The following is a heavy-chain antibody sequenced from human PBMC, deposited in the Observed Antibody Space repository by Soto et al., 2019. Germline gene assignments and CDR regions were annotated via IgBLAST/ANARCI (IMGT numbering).Heavy chain of an antibody. V-gene: IGHV3-9*01. J-gene: IGHJ4*02. CDR1: GFTFDDYA. D-gene: IGHD3-3*01. Sequence: EVQLVESGGGLVQPGRSLRLSCAASGFTFDDYAMHWVRQAPGKGLEWVSGISWNSGSIGYADSVKGRFTISRDNAKNSLYLQMNSLIAEDTALYYCAKGTFGVVTATFDYWGQGTLVTVSS. CDR2: ISWNSGSI. CDR3: AKGTFGVVTATFDY.